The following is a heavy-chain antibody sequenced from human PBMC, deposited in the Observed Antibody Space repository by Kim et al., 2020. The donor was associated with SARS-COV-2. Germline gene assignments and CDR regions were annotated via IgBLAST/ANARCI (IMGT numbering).Heavy chain of an antibody. CDR3: ARTDYYYYMDV. Sequence: AESVKGRLTISGDNSKNTRYLQMNSLRAEEPAVYYCARTDYYYYMDVWGKGTTVTVSS. J-gene: IGHJ6*03. V-gene: IGHV3-30*01.